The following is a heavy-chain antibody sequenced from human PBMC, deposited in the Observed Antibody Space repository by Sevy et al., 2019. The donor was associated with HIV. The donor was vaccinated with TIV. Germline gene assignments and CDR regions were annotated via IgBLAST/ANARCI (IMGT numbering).Heavy chain of an antibody. CDR2: FNPKNGDS. CDR1: GYTFTDYY. J-gene: IGHJ4*01. D-gene: IGHD1-26*01. CDR3: TRDDIYTHPWEFDW. Sequence: ASVKVSCKASGYTFTDYYMHWVRQAPGQGLEWMGWFNPKNGDSRSAQKFQGRVTLTGDMSLSTANMELSRLRSDDTAIYFCTRDDIYTHPWEFDWWGHGALVTVSS. V-gene: IGHV1-2*02.